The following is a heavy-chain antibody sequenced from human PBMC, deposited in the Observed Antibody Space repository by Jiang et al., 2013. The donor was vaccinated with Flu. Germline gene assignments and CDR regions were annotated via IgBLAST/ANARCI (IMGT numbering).Heavy chain of an antibody. D-gene: IGHD2-15*01. CDR2: IYPGDSDT. V-gene: IGHV5-51*01. CDR1: GYSFTDYW. CDR3: AICQDDMTAGCDL. J-gene: IGHJ5*02. Sequence: SGAEVKKPGESLRISCKGSGYSFTDYWIGWVRQMAGKGLEWMGVIYPGDSDTRYSPSFQGQVTISADKSINTAYLQWSSLKASDSAMYYCAICQDDMTAGCDLWGQGTPVIVSS.